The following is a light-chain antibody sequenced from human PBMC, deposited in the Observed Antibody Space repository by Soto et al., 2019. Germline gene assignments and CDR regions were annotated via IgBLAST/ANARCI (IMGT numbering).Light chain of an antibody. CDR3: QQRSNWPPYT. J-gene: IGKJ2*01. V-gene: IGKV3-11*01. Sequence: DIVLTQSPATLSLSPGDRATLSCRASESVSKYLAWYQQRPGQAPRLLIYDASNRAAGIPVRFSGSGSGTDLTLTISDVEPEDFAVYYCQQRSNWPPYTFGQGTKLEMK. CDR1: ESVSKY. CDR2: DAS.